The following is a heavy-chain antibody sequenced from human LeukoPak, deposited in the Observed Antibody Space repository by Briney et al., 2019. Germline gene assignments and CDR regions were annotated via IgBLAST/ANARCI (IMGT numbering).Heavy chain of an antibody. J-gene: IGHJ4*02. CDR2: INPNSGGT. D-gene: IGHD4-23*01. CDR3: AREIGGSLLFGY. CDR1: GYTFTGYY. V-gene: IGHV1-2*02. Sequence: ASVKVSCKASGYTFTGYYLHWVRQAPGQGLEWMGWINPNSGGTNYAQKFQGRITMSRDTSITTAYMELSGLRSDDTAVYYCAREIGGSLLFGYWGQGTLVTVSS.